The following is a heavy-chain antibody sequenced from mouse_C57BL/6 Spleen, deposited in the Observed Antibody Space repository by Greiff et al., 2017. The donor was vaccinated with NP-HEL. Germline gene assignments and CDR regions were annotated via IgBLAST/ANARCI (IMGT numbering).Heavy chain of an antibody. Sequence: EVQVVESGGGLVQPGGSLSLSCAASGFTFTDYYMSWVRQPPGKALEWLGFIRNKANGYTTEYSASVKGRFTISRDNSQSILYLQMNALRAEDSATYYCARSSYPDRAWFAYWGQGTLVTVSA. CDR3: ARSSYPDRAWFAY. V-gene: IGHV7-3*01. CDR1: GFTFTDYY. CDR2: IRNKANGYTT. D-gene: IGHD6-1*01. J-gene: IGHJ3*01.